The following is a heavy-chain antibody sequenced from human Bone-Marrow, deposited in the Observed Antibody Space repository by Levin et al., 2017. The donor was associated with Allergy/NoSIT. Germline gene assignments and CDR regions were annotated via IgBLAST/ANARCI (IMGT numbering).Heavy chain of an antibody. D-gene: IGHD7-27*01. CDR2: ISITSSYT. CDR3: ARDGTLGSTAGFAY. V-gene: IGHV3-11*05. CDR1: GSTFRDYY. J-gene: IGHJ4*02. Sequence: GGSLRLSCAGSGSTFRDYYMTWIRQAPGKGLEWVSYISITSSYTKYADSVKGRFTISRDNGKDSVYLQMNSLRAEDTAVYYCARDGTLGSTAGFAYWGQGILVIVSS.